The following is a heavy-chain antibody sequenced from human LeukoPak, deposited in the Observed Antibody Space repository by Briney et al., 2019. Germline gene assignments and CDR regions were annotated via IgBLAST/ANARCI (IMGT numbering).Heavy chain of an antibody. J-gene: IGHJ4*02. CDR1: GFTFSSYA. D-gene: IGHD3-22*01. CDR3: ARSSTMVVVD. CDR2: ISGSGGST. Sequence: GGSLRLSCAASGFTFSSYAMSWVRQAPGKGLEWVSAISGSGGSTYYADSVKGRFTISRDNAKNSLYLQMNSLRAEDTAVYYCARSSTMVVVDWGQGTLVTVSS. V-gene: IGHV3-23*01.